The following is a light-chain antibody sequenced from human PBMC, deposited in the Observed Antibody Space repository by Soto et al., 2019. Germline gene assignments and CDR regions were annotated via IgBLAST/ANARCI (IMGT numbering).Light chain of an antibody. CDR2: EVS. CDR1: SGDVGGYYY. V-gene: IGLV2-14*01. CDR3: CSFAGSRNLI. J-gene: IGLJ2*01. Sequence: QSVLTQPASVSGSPGQSITISCTGTSGDVGGYYYVSWYQQLPGKAPKLMISEVSNRPSGVSNRFSGSKSGNTASLTISGLQAEDEADYYCCSFAGSRNLIFGGGTKLTVL.